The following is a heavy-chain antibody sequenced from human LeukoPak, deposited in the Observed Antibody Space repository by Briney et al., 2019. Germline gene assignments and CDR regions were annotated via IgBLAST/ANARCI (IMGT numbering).Heavy chain of an antibody. CDR1: GFTFSTYW. D-gene: IGHD1-1*01. CDR3: ATNDVRGYYFDY. Sequence: PGGSLRLSCSASGFTFSTYWMSWVRQAPGKGLEWVANIKQDGSEKYYVDSVKGRFTISRDNAKNSLYLQMNSLRAEDTAVYYCATNDVRGYYFDYWGQGTLVTVSS. V-gene: IGHV3-7*03. J-gene: IGHJ4*02. CDR2: IKQDGSEK.